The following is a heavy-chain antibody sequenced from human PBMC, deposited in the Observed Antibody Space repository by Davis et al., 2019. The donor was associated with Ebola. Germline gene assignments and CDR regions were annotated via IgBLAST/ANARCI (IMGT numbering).Heavy chain of an antibody. Sequence: SVKVSCKASGGTFSSYAISWVRQAPGQGLEWMGGIIPIFGTANYAQKFQGRVTITADESTSTAYMELSSLRSEDTAVYYCASGGRGISAFDYWGQGTLVTVSS. D-gene: IGHD3-16*01. V-gene: IGHV1-69*13. J-gene: IGHJ4*02. CDR1: GGTFSSYA. CDR3: ASGGRGISAFDY. CDR2: IIPIFGTA.